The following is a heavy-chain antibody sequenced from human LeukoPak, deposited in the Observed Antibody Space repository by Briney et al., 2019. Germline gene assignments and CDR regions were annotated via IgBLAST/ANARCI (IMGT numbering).Heavy chain of an antibody. Sequence: PGGSLRLSCAASGFTFSVYGMNWVRQAPGKGLEWVSYISGSSSTISYADSVKGRFTISRDNAKNSLYLQMNSLRAEDTALYYCARDYGSSWPFDAFDIWGQGTMVTVSS. CDR2: ISGSSSTI. CDR1: GFTFSVYG. D-gene: IGHD6-13*01. J-gene: IGHJ3*02. V-gene: IGHV3-48*01. CDR3: ARDYGSSWPFDAFDI.